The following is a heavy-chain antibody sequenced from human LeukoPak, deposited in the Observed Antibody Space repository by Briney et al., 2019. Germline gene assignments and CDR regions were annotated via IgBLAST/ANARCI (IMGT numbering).Heavy chain of an antibody. D-gene: IGHD3-10*01. J-gene: IGHJ6*02. CDR2: ISAYNGNT. Sequence: ASVKVSCKASGYTFTSYGISWVRQAPGQGLEWMGWISAYNGNTNYAQKLQGRVTMTTDTSTSTAYMELRSLRSDDTAVYYCARDGKFYYGSGTYYYYYGMDVWGQGTTVTVSS. CDR1: GYTFTSYG. CDR3: ARDGKFYYGSGTYYYYYGMDV. V-gene: IGHV1-18*01.